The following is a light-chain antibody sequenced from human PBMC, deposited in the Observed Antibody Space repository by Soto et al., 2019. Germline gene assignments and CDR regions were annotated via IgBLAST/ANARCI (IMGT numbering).Light chain of an antibody. Sequence: QSVLTQPPSASGTPGQRVTISCSGGSSNIGSNFAYWYRQLPGTAPKLLIYRNDQRPSGVPDRFSGSKSGTSASLAISGLRSEDEADYYCAAWDDSLSGVVFGGGTQLTVL. CDR3: AAWDDSLSGVV. CDR1: SSNIGSNF. CDR2: RND. V-gene: IGLV1-47*01. J-gene: IGLJ2*01.